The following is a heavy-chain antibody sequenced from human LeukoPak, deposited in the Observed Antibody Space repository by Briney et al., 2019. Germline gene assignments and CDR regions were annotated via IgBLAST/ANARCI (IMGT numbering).Heavy chain of an antibody. J-gene: IGHJ5*02. CDR3: AVMYSSSWYWFDP. CDR1: GASISSDY. CDR2: IYYSGST. Sequence: SETLSLTCTVSGASISSDYWNWIRQPPGKGLEWIGYIYYSGSTNYNPSIKSRVTISVDTSKNQFSLKLSSVTAADTAVYYCAVMYSSSWYWFDPWGQGTLVTVSS. V-gene: IGHV4-59*08. D-gene: IGHD6-13*01.